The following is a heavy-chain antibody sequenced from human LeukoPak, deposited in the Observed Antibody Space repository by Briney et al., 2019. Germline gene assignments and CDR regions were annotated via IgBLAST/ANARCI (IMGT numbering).Heavy chain of an antibody. Sequence: PSETLSLTCIVSGGSISSYYWSWIRQPPGKGLEWIGNIYYRGSTNYNPSLESRVTISVDTSKNQFSLKLSSVTAADTAVYYCARGLKKRWLQLGYYYFDYWGQGTLVTVSS. CDR1: GGSISSYY. CDR3: ARGLKKRWLQLGYYYFDY. J-gene: IGHJ4*02. CDR2: IYYRGST. D-gene: IGHD5-24*01. V-gene: IGHV4-59*12.